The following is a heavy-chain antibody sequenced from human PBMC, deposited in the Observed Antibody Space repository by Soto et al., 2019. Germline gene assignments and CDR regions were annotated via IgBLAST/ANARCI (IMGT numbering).Heavy chain of an antibody. V-gene: IGHV3-15*01. CDR1: GFTFSNAW. J-gene: IGHJ4*02. CDR3: TTDLIEVGATDY. D-gene: IGHD1-26*01. CDR2: IKSKTDGGTT. Sequence: GGSLRLSCAASGFTFSNAWMSWVRQAPGKGLEWVGRIKSKTDGGTTDYAAPVKGRFTISRDDSKNTLYLQMNSLKTEDTAVYYCTTDLIEVGATDYWGQGTLVTVSS.